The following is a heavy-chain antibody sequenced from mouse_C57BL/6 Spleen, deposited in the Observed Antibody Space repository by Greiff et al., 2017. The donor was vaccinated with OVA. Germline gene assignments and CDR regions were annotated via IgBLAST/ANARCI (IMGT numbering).Heavy chain of an antibody. D-gene: IGHD4-1*01. CDR1: GFTFSDSG. CDR2: ISSGSSTI. J-gene: IGHJ1*03. Sequence: EVHLVESGGGLVKPGGSLKLSCAASGFTFSDSGMHWVRQAPEKGLEWVAYISSGSSTIYYADTLKGRFTLSRDKANNTLFLQMTSLRSEDTAMYYCARSWDEGYFDVWGTGTTVTVSS. V-gene: IGHV5-17*01. CDR3: ARSWDEGYFDV.